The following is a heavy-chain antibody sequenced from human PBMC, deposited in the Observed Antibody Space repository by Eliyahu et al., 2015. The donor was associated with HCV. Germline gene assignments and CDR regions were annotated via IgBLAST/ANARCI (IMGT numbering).Heavy chain of an antibody. V-gene: IGHV3-33*01. D-gene: IGHD4-17*01. CDR2: XWYDGSNK. CDR3: ARSYSDWDYGVSPGWFDP. Sequence: QVQLVESGGGVVQPGRSLXLXCAASGFXXXXXGMHWVRQAPGKGLEWVAVXWYDGSNKYYADSVKGRFTISRDNSKNTLYLQMNSLRAEDTAVYYCARSYSDWDYGVSPGWFDPWGQGTLVTVSS. J-gene: IGHJ5*02. CDR1: GFXXXXXG.